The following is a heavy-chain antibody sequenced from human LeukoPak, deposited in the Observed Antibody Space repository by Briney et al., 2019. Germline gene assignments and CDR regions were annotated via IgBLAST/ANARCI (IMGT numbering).Heavy chain of an antibody. Sequence: ASVKVSCKASGGSFSSYGINWVRQAPGQGLEWMGGIIPMFGTVNKAQKFQGRVTITTDESTSTVYLELSSLRSEDTAVYYCAIAEEYWGQGTLVTVSS. CDR3: AIAEEY. J-gene: IGHJ4*02. V-gene: IGHV1-69*05. CDR2: IIPMFGTV. D-gene: IGHD2-21*01. CDR1: GGSFSSYG.